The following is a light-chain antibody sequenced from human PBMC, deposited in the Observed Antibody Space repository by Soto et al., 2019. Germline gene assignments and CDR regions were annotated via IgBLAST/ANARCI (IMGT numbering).Light chain of an antibody. J-gene: IGKJ1*01. V-gene: IGKV3-15*01. CDR1: QSISSY. CDR3: QQYIDWPPR. CDR2: LAS. Sequence: DMVMTQSPATLSMSPGERVTLSCKASQSISSYLACNQQQQGQPPRLLIYLASTRAAGIPARFSGSGSRTECTLTIGSLQYEDFAVYYCQQYIDWPPRFGQGTKVEIK.